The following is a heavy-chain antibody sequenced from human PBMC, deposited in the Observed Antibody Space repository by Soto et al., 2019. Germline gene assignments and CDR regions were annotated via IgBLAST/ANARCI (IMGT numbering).Heavy chain of an antibody. Sequence: SAPLSLTFTFSGGSVTNSSYYWGWIRQSPGTGLEWIGSVYYRGRSYSKSSVKSRVTISVDTSKNRFSLSLNSVTASDTAVYFCVSQRTTVPTQAYFDYWGPGALVTVSS. CDR3: VSQRTTVPTQAYFDY. CDR2: VYYRGRS. V-gene: IGHV4-39*01. D-gene: IGHD4-17*01. CDR1: GGSVTNSSYY. J-gene: IGHJ4*02.